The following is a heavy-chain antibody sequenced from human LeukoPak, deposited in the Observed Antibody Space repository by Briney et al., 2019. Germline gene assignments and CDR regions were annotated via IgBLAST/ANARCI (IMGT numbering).Heavy chain of an antibody. J-gene: IGHJ6*03. CDR1: GGTFSSYA. CDR3: ARGSVSPTSIYYYMDV. CDR2: IIPVLGTA. Sequence: ASVKVSCKASGGTFSSYAISWVRQAPGQGLEWMGGIIPVLGTANYAQKFQGRVTITTDESTSTAYMELSSLRSEDTAVYYCARGSVSPTSIYYYMDVWGKGTTVTVSS. V-gene: IGHV1-69*05. D-gene: IGHD3-3*01.